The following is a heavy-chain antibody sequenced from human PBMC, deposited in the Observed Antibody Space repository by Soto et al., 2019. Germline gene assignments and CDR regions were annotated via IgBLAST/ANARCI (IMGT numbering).Heavy chain of an antibody. J-gene: IGHJ4*02. D-gene: IGHD2-15*01. CDR1: GFTFSTYA. V-gene: IGHV3-23*01. CDR3: AKGSGGSRPYYFDY. Sequence: EVLLLESGGGLVQSGGSLRLSCAASGFTFSTYAMSWVRQAPGKGLEWVSAITGSGGDTWHADSVKGRLTISRDNSKSTLYLQMNSLRADDTALYYCAKGSGGSRPYYFDYWGQGSLVTVSS. CDR2: ITGSGGDT.